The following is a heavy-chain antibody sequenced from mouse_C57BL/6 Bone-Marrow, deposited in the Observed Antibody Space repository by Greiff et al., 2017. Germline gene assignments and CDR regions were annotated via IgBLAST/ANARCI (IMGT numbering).Heavy chain of an antibody. Sequence: VESGGGLVQPGGSLKLSCAASGFTFSDYYMYWFRQTPEKRLEWVAYISNGGGSTYYPDTVKGRFTISRDNAKNTLYLQMSRLKSEDTAMYYCARPPYYDYDGFAYWGQGTLVTVSA. CDR3: ARPPYYDYDGFAY. V-gene: IGHV5-12*01. D-gene: IGHD2-4*01. CDR1: GFTFSDYY. CDR2: ISNGGGST. J-gene: IGHJ3*01.